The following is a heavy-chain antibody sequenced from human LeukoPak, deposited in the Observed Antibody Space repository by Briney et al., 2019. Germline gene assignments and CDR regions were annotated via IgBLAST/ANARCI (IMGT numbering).Heavy chain of an antibody. J-gene: IGHJ6*04. CDR2: ISSSGSNI. CDR1: GFTFSTYD. Sequence: GGSLRLSCAASGFTFSTYDMNWVRQAPGKGLEWISYISSSGSNIYHADSVKGRFTISRDNAKNSLYLQMNSLRAEDTAVYYCAELGITMIGGVWGKGTTVTISS. V-gene: IGHV3-48*03. CDR3: AELGITMIGGV. D-gene: IGHD3-10*02.